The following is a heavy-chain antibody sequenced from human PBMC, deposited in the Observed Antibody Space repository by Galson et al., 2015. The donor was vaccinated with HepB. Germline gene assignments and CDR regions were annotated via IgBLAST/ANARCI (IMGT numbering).Heavy chain of an antibody. Sequence: SLRLSCAASGFTFSSYAMHWVRQAPGKGLEWVAVISYDGSNKYYADSVKGRFTISRDNSKNTLYLQMNSLRAEDTAVYYCARDVRIRFLEWGAFDIWGQGTMVTVSS. CDR2: ISYDGSNK. CDR1: GFTFSSYA. CDR3: ARDVRIRFLEWGAFDI. D-gene: IGHD3-3*01. J-gene: IGHJ3*02. V-gene: IGHV3-30-3*01.